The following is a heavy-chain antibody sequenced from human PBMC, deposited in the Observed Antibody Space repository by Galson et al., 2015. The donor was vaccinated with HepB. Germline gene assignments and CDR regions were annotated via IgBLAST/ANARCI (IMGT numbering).Heavy chain of an antibody. D-gene: IGHD1-1*01. CDR3: ARDRGRSYNGYYYGMDV. CDR2: ISGSSTYT. V-gene: IGHV3-21*01. J-gene: IGHJ6*02. CDR1: GFTFSYYT. Sequence: SLRLSCAASGFTFSYYTINWVRQAPGKGLEWVSSISGSSTYTYYTDSVWGRFTVSRDNSNDSLYLQMNSLRVEDTAVYYCARDRGRSYNGYYYGMDVWGQGTTVTVSS.